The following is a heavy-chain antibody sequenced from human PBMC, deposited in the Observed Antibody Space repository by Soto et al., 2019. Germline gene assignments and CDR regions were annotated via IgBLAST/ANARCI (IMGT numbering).Heavy chain of an antibody. CDR2: TYYRSKWYN. D-gene: IGHD3-3*01. V-gene: IGHV6-1*01. CDR1: GESFSTNSAA. CDR3: ARDGTIFGVDPRDYYYYGMDV. Sequence: SQTLSLTSAIAGESFSTNSAALNWIRQSPSRGLESLARTYYRSKWYNDYAVSVKSRITINPDTSKNQFSLQLNSVTPEDKAVYYCARDGTIFGVDPRDYYYYGMDVWGQGTTVTVSS. J-gene: IGHJ6*02.